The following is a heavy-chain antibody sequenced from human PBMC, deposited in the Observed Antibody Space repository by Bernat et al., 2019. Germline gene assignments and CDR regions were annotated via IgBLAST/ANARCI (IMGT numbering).Heavy chain of an antibody. D-gene: IGHD2-15*01. J-gene: IGHJ6*02. V-gene: IGHV1-18*04. Sequence: QVQLVQSGAEVKKPGASVKVSCKASGYTFTSYGISWVRQAPGQGLEWMGLISTYNGNTNFAQNLLSRVTLTTNTTTTTAYMELRSLRSDDTAVYYCTREGRYSSGGDCRSPSGCNGLDVWGRGTTVTVSS. CDR2: ISTYNGNT. CDR3: TREGRYSSGGDCRSPSGCNGLDV. CDR1: GYTFTSYG.